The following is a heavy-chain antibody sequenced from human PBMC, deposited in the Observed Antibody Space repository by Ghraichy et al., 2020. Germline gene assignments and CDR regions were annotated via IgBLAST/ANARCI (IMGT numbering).Heavy chain of an antibody. V-gene: IGHV3-7*03. D-gene: IGHD1-1*01. CDR2: MNQDGSEI. J-gene: IGHJ4*02. Sequence: GGSLRLSCAASGFTFSTYWMTWVRQAPGKGLEWVAYMNQDGSEIHYVDSVKGRFTISRENAKNSLHLQMNSLRAEDTAVYYCARDPSAGSTAWYYFDYWIQGNLVTVSS. CDR1: GFTFSTYW. CDR3: ARDPSAGSTAWYYFDY.